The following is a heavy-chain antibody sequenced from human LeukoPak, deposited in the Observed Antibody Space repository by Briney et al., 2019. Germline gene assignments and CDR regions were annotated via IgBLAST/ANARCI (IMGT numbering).Heavy chain of an antibody. Sequence: PGGSLRLSCAASGFTLRSHSMHWVRQAPGKGLEWVAFIDTSSSYMAYADSAKGRFTISRDNGNNSLFLQMKSLRAEDTAVYYCARPWGSGFFDYWGQGTLVTVSS. CDR3: ARPWGSGFFDY. CDR1: GFTLRSHS. J-gene: IGHJ4*02. V-gene: IGHV3-21*06. CDR2: IDTSSSYM. D-gene: IGHD3-16*01.